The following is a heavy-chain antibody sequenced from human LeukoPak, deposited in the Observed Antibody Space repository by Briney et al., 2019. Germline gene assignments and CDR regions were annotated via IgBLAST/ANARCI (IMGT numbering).Heavy chain of an antibody. CDR3: AGGYYYDSSGFYRLGGVDY. Sequence: PGGSLRLSCAASGFTFTTFGMHWVRQAPGKGREWVAVISYDGTKKNYMDSVKGRFTISRDNTKNTLYLQMNSLRIEDTAVYYCAGGYYYDSSGFYRLGGVDYWGQGTLVTVSS. CDR2: ISYDGTKK. D-gene: IGHD3-22*01. V-gene: IGHV3-30*03. J-gene: IGHJ4*02. CDR1: GFTFTTFG.